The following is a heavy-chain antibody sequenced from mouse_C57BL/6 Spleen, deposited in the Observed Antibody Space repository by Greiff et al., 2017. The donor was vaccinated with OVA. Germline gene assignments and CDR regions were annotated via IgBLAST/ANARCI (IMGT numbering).Heavy chain of an antibody. CDR3: ARGGVGGSSYFDY. Sequence: QVQLQQPGAELVMPGASVKLSCKASGYTFTSYWMHWVKQRPGQGLEWIGEIDPSDSYTNYNRKFKGKSTLTVDKSSSTAYMQLSSLTSEDSAVYYCARGGVGGSSYFDYWGQGTTLTVSS. V-gene: IGHV1-69*01. CDR2: IDPSDSYT. CDR1: GYTFTSYW. D-gene: IGHD1-1*01. J-gene: IGHJ2*01.